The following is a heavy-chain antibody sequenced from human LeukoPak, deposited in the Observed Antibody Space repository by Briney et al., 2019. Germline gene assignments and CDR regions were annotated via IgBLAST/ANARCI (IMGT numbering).Heavy chain of an antibody. CDR3: AKNPYEYYFDY. CDR2: INPNSGDT. CDR1: GYTLTGYY. D-gene: IGHD5-12*01. Sequence: GASVEVSCKASGYTLTGYYMHWLRQAPGQGLEWMGWINPNSGDTNYAQKFQGRVTMTRDTSINTAYMELSRLTSDDTAVYYCAKNPYEYYFDYWGQGTLVTVSS. V-gene: IGHV1-2*02. J-gene: IGHJ4*02.